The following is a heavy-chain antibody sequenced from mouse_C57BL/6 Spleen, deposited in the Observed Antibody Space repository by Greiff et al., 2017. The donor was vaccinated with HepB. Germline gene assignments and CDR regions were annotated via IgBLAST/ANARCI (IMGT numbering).Heavy chain of an antibody. D-gene: IGHD1-1*01. Sequence: VQLQQSGAELVKPGASVKISCKASGYAFSSYWMNWVKQRPGKGLEWIGQIYPGDGDTNYNGKFKGKATLTADKSSSTAYMQLSSLTSEDSAVYFCARWGSYGSSPGYAMDYWGQGTSVTVSS. CDR2: IYPGDGDT. CDR3: ARWGSYGSSPGYAMDY. J-gene: IGHJ4*01. CDR1: GYAFSSYW. V-gene: IGHV1-80*01.